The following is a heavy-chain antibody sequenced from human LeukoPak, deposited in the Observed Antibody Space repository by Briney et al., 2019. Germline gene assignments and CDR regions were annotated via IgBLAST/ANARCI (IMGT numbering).Heavy chain of an antibody. CDR1: VYTFTSYG. J-gene: IGHJ4*02. CDR2: ISAYNGNT. CDR3: ARDGWRAVAPRGPFDY. V-gene: IGHV1-18*04. Sequence: ASVKVSSKASVYTFTSYGISWVRQAPGQGLEWMGWISAYNGNTNYAQKLQGRVTMTTDTSTSTAYMELRSLRSDDTAVYYCARDGWRAVAPRGPFDYWGQGTLVTVSS. D-gene: IGHD6-19*01.